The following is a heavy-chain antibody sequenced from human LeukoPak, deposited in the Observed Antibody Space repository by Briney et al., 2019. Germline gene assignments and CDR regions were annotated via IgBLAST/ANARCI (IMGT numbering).Heavy chain of an antibody. J-gene: IGHJ3*02. V-gene: IGHV3-48*01. CDR2: IGSSTSTT. D-gene: IGHD2-21*01. Sequence: PGGSLRLSCAASGFSFSSYSMNWVRQAPGKGLEWVSYIGSSTSTTYYADSVKGRFTISRDNAKNSLYPQMNSLRAEDTAAYYCARDRGYSFDIWGQGTMVTVSS. CDR1: GFSFSSYS. CDR3: ARDRGYSFDI.